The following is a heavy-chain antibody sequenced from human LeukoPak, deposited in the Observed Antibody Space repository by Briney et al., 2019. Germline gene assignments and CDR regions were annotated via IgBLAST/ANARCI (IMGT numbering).Heavy chain of an antibody. J-gene: IGHJ6*03. Sequence: SGGSTYYADSVKGRFTISRDNSKNTLYLQMNSLRAEDTAVYYCAKRGGLPPLDYYYYYMDVWGKGTTVTVSS. CDR3: AKRGGLPPLDYYYYYMDV. CDR2: SGGST. D-gene: IGHD2-21*02. V-gene: IGHV3-23*01.